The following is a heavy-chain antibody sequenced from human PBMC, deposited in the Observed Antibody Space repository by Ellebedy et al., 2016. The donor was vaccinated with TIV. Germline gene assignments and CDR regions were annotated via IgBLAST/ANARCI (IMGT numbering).Heavy chain of an antibody. CDR1: GFTFSNAW. CDR2: IKSNTDGGTT. CDR3: TTASVAGEGMTLDY. V-gene: IGHV3-15*01. D-gene: IGHD6-19*01. J-gene: IGHJ4*02. Sequence: PGGSLRLSCAASGFTFSNAWMSWVRQAPGKGLEWVGRIKSNTDGGTTNYAAPVKGRFTISRDDSRNTLHLQMNSLKTEDTAVYYCTTASVAGEGMTLDYWGQGTLVTVSS.